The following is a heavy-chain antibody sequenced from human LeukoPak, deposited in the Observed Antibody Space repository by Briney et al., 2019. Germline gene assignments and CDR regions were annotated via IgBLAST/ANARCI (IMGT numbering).Heavy chain of an antibody. CDR3: AREGSPHRFDP. Sequence: ASVTVSCKASGYTFTSYYMHWVRQAPGQGLEWMGIINPSGGSTSYAQKFQGRVTMTRDTSTSTVYMELSSLRSEDTAVYYCAREGSPHRFDPWGQGTLVTVSS. V-gene: IGHV1-46*01. CDR1: GYTFTSYY. CDR2: INPSGGST. J-gene: IGHJ5*02.